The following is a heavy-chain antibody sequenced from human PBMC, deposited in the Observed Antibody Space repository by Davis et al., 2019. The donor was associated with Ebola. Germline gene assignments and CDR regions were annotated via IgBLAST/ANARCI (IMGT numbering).Heavy chain of an antibody. J-gene: IGHJ3*01. D-gene: IGHD1-1*01. CDR2: ISADGEST. Sequence: PGGSLRLSCVASGFTFSRHALHWVRQAPGKGLEYVSSISADGESTHTAASLKGRFTISRDNTKNTLYLQMNSLRADDTAVYYCAWSRDLDHLDAFDVWGQGTMVTVSS. CDR1: GFTFSRHA. CDR3: AWSRDLDHLDAFDV. V-gene: IGHV3-64*04.